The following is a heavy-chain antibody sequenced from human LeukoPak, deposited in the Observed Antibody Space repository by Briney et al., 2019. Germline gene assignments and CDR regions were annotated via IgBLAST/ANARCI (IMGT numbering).Heavy chain of an antibody. J-gene: IGHJ4*02. CDR3: VKDEPASGWYN. D-gene: IGHD6-19*01. CDR1: GFTFSSYS. CDR2: ISSSSSYI. Sequence: GGSLRLSCAASGFTFSSYSMNWVRQAPGKGLEWVSSISSSSSYIYYADSVKGRFTISRDNAKYSLYLQMNSLTAEDTAVYYCVKDEPASGWYNWGQGALVTVSS. V-gene: IGHV3-21*04.